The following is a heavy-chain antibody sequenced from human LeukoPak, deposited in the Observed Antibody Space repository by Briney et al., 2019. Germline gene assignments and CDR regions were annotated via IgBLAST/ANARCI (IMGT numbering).Heavy chain of an antibody. CDR3: ATDRKRSKVTGTTY. D-gene: IGHD1-7*01. CDR2: FDPEDGET. CDR1: GYTLTELS. V-gene: IGHV1-24*01. J-gene: IGHJ4*02. Sequence: ASVKVSCKVSGYTLTELSIHWVRQAPGKGLEWMGDFDPEDGETIYAQKFQGRVTMTEDTSTDTAYMELSSLRSEDTAVYYCATDRKRSKVTGTTYWGQGTLVTVSS.